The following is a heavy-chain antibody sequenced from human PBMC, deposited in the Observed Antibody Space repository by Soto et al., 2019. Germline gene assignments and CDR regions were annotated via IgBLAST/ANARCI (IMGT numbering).Heavy chain of an antibody. CDR2: IYYSGSS. J-gene: IGHJ5*02. V-gene: IGHV4-39*01. CDR3: ASHPLNWGDAAS. Sequence: SETLSLTCTASGGSITSSEYYWAWIRQPPGKGLQFVGTIYYSGSSYSNPSLKSRLSMSVDTSKNQFSLTMKSVTAADTGVYYCASHPLNWGDAASWGQGVLVTVSS. CDR1: GGSITSSEYY. D-gene: IGHD7-27*01.